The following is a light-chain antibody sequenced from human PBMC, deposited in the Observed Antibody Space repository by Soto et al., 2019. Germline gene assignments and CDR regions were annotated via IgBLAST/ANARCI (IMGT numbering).Light chain of an antibody. CDR1: SSDLGGYNY. CDR2: EVS. Sequence: QSALTQPRSVSGSPGQSVTISCSGTSSDLGGYNYVSWYQHHPGKAPKLMIYEVSNRPSGVSNRFSGSKSGNTASLTISGLQAEDEADYYCSSYTSSSPVVFGGGTKLTVL. J-gene: IGLJ2*01. CDR3: SSYTSSSPVV. V-gene: IGLV2-14*01.